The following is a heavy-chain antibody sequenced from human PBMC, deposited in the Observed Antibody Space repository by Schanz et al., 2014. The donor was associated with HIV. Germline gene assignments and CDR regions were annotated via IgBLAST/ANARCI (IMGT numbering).Heavy chain of an antibody. J-gene: IGHJ5*02. V-gene: IGHV4-34*01. CDR3: ARGGILLPRGVSNWFDP. Sequence: QVQLRQSGAGLLKPSETLSLTCDVYGGSFSGYYWSWVRQSPGKGLEWIGEISHSGSTNYNPSLRSRVSMSVDTSKNTFSVKVKSMTAADTAVYYCARGGILLPRGVSNWFDPWGQGTLVIVSS. CDR2: ISHSGST. CDR1: GGSFSGYY. D-gene: IGHD3-10*01.